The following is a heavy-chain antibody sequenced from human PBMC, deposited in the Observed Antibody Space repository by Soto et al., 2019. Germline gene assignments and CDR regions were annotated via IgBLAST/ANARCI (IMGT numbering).Heavy chain of an antibody. J-gene: IGHJ4*02. V-gene: IGHV3-53*01. CDR1: GFLVSSNY. CDR2: VYSVGNT. CDR3: ARAVPFSDFWTGYYFDN. D-gene: IGHD3-3*01. Sequence: GGSLRLSCAASGFLVSSNYMSWVRQAPGKGLEWVSIVYSVGNTFYADSVKGRFTLSRDSSKNTLFLQMNSLRVDDTAVYYCARAVPFSDFWTGYYFDNWGQGTPVTVSS.